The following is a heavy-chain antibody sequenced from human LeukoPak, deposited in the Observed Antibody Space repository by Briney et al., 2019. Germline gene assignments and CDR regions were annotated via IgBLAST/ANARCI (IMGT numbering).Heavy chain of an antibody. D-gene: IGHD3-3*01. J-gene: IGHJ4*02. Sequence: QPGVSLRLSCAASGFTFSSYWIHCVRQAPGKGLVWVSHINTDGSSTLYADSVKGRFTISRDNAKNTLYLQMNSLRAEDTAVYYCAVWSPSFTTLRYWGQGTLVTVSS. V-gene: IGHV3-74*01. CDR2: INTDGSST. CDR3: AVWSPSFTTLRY. CDR1: GFTFSSYW.